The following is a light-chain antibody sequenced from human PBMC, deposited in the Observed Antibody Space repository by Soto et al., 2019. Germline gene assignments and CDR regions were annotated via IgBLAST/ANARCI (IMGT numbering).Light chain of an antibody. J-gene: IGLJ1*01. Sequence: QSVLTQPASVSGSPGQSITISCTGTSSDVGTYNYVSWNQQHPGKAPKLMIYEVSNRPSGVSNRFSGSKSGNTASLTISGLQAEDEADYYCSSYKSSSNYVFGTGTKVT. CDR1: SSDVGTYNY. CDR3: SSYKSSSNYV. CDR2: EVS. V-gene: IGLV2-14*01.